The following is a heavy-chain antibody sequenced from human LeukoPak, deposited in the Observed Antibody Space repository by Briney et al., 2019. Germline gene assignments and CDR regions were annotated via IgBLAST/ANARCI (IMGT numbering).Heavy chain of an antibody. Sequence: SGGSLRLSCAASGFTFSSYAMSWVRQAPGKGLEWVSSTSNSGGRTFYTDSVKGRFTISRDNSKSTLCLQMNSLRAEDTAVYYCAKQLGYCSDGSCYFPYWGQGTLVTVSS. CDR1: GFTFSSYA. V-gene: IGHV3-23*01. CDR2: TSNSGGRT. CDR3: AKQLGYCSDGSCYFPY. J-gene: IGHJ4*02. D-gene: IGHD2-15*01.